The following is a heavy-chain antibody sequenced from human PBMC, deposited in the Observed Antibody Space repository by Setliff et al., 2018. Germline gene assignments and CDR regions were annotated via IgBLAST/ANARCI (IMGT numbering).Heavy chain of an antibody. CDR3: VRMSGFLYMDV. CDR1: GFSINSGTHY. CDR2: TYASWST. Sequence: PSETLSLTCTVSGFSINSGTHYWSWIRQPAGKGPEWIGHTYASWSTNYNPSLKSRVTISLDTSKNQFSLKLSSVTAADTAVYYCVRMSGFLYMDVWGKGTTVTVSS. V-gene: IGHV4-61*09. J-gene: IGHJ6*03. D-gene: IGHD3-3*01.